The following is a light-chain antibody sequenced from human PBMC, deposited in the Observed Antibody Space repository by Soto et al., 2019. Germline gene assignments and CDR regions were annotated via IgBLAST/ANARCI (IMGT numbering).Light chain of an antibody. V-gene: IGLV2-8*01. CDR3: SSYAGSNNFGVL. J-gene: IGLJ3*02. CDR2: EVT. Sequence: QSALTQPPSASGSPGQSVAISCTGTSSDVGGYNYVSWYQQHPGKAPKLMIYEVTKRPSGVPDRFSGSKSDTTASLTVSGLQAEDEADYYCSSYAGSNNFGVLFGGGTKLTVL. CDR1: SSDVGGYNY.